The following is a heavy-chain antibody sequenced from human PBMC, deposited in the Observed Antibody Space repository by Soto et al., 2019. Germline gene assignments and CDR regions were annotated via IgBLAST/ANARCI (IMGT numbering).Heavy chain of an antibody. J-gene: IGHJ4*02. V-gene: IGHV3-73*01. Sequence: EVQLVESGGGLVQPGGSLKLSCAASGLTFRGFAMHWVRQASGKGLEWIGRIRSKPNNYATAYAASVKGRFTISRDDSENMAYLHMNSLRTEDSAVYYCVAYCIGASCPGYWGQGTLVTVSS. CDR2: IRSKPNNYAT. CDR3: VAYCIGASCPGY. CDR1: GLTFRGFA. D-gene: IGHD2-15*01.